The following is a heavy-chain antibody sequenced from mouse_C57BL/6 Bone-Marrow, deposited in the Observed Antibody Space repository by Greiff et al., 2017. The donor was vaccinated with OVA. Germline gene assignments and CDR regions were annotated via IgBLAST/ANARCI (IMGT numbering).Heavy chain of an antibody. Sequence: DVMLVESGGGLVQSGRSLRLSCATSGFTFSDFYMEWVRQAPGKGLEWIAASRNKANDYTTEYSASVKGRFIVSRDTSQSILSRQMNALRAEDTAIDYCARDAYYTPFAYWGQGTLVTVSA. J-gene: IGHJ3*01. V-gene: IGHV7-1*01. D-gene: IGHD2-12*01. CDR2: SRNKANDYTT. CDR1: GFTFSDFY. CDR3: ARDAYYTPFAY.